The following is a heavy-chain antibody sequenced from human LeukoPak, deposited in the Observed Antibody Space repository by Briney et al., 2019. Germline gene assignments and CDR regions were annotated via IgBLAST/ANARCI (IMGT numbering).Heavy chain of an antibody. CDR3: ARDRGYSYRGGDY. D-gene: IGHD5-18*01. V-gene: IGHV1-8*01. J-gene: IGHJ4*02. Sequence: ASVKVSCKASGYTFTSYDINWMRQATGQGLEWMGWMSPNSGNTGYAQKFQGRVTMTRDTSISTAYMELSSLRSEDTAVYYCARDRGYSYRGGDYWGQGTLVTVSS. CDR2: MSPNSGNT. CDR1: GYTFTSYD.